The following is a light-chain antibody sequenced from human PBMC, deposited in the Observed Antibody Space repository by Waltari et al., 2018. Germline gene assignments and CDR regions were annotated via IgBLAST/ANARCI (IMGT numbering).Light chain of an antibody. V-gene: IGKV3-11*01. Sequence: EIVLTQSPATLSLSPGERATLSCRASQSVSSFLAWFQQKPGQAPRLLIFDASKRATDIPARFSATGSGTDFTLTINSLEPEDFAVYYCQQRSNWPSLSFGGGTKVEIK. CDR2: DAS. CDR1: QSVSSF. CDR3: QQRSNWPSLS. J-gene: IGKJ4*01.